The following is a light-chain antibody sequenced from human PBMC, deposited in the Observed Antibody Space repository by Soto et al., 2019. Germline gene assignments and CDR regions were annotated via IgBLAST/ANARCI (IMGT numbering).Light chain of an antibody. CDR1: QTVSRW. CDR3: QPYNTVSIT. J-gene: IGKJ2*01. CDR2: KAS. Sequence: DIQMTQSPSTLSASVGDRVTITCRARQTVSRWLAWYQQKPGKAPKHLIYKASTLESGVPLRFSGSGSGTQFTLTISSLQPDDFATYYCQPYNTVSITFCQGTKVEI. V-gene: IGKV1-5*03.